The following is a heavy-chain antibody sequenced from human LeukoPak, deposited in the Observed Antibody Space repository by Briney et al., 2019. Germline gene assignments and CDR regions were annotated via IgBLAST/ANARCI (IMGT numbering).Heavy chain of an antibody. Sequence: GGSLRLSCTASGFTFRSYAMSWVRQTPEKGPEWVSSISASGTQTYYADSVKGRFTVSRDNSQNTVYLQMNSLRAEDTALYYCAKEKIVALTPEYWGQGTLVTVSS. CDR1: GFTFRSYA. V-gene: IGHV3-23*01. J-gene: IGHJ4*02. CDR3: AKEKIVALTPEY. D-gene: IGHD5-12*01. CDR2: ISASGTQT.